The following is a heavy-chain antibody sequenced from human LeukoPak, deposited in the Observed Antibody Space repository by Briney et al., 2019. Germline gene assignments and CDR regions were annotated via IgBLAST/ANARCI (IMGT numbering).Heavy chain of an antibody. CDR1: GYTFTSYG. V-gene: IGHV1-18*01. CDR3: ARGDIVVVTAIPYAFDI. J-gene: IGHJ3*02. D-gene: IGHD2-21*02. CDR2: ISAYNGNT. Sequence: ASVKVSCKASGYTFTSYGISWVRQAPGQGLEWMGWISAYNGNTNYAQKLQGRVTMTTDTSTSTAYMELRSLRSEDTAVYYCARGDIVVVTAIPYAFDIWGQGTMVTVSS.